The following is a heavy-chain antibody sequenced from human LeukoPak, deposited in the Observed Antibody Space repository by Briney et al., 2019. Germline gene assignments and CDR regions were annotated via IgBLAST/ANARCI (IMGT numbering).Heavy chain of an antibody. Sequence: RASVKVSCKASGGTFSSYAISWVRQAPGQGLEWMGGIIPIFGTANYAQKFQGRVTITADESTSTAYMELSSLRSEDTAVYYCARFGHGQYGSGSSLNWFDPWGQGTLVTVFS. CDR3: ARFGHGQYGSGSSLNWFDP. J-gene: IGHJ5*02. CDR1: GGTFSSYA. V-gene: IGHV1-69*01. CDR2: IIPIFGTA. D-gene: IGHD3-10*01.